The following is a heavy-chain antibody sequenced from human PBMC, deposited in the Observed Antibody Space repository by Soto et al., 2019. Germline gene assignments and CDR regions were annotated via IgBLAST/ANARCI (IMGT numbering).Heavy chain of an antibody. V-gene: IGHV4-38-2*01. D-gene: IGHD3-3*01. CDR2: IYHSGST. CDR3: ASPSYDFWSGYPTSYYYYGMDV. Sequence: SETLSLTCAVSGYSISSGYYWGWIRQPPGKGLEWIGSIYHSGSTYYNPSLKSRVTISVDTSKNQFSLKLSSVTAADTAVYYCASPSYDFWSGYPTSYYYYGMDVWGQGTTVTFSS. J-gene: IGHJ6*02. CDR1: GYSISSGYY.